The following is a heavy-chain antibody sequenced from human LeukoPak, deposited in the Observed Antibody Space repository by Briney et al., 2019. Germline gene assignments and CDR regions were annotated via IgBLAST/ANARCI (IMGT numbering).Heavy chain of an antibody. Sequence: SETLSLTCTVSGDSISSGSFYWSWIRQPAGKGLEWIGRIYTSGGTDYNPSLKSRVTISVDTSKNQFSLKLSSVTAADTAVYYCARGGFEGWYFDLWGRGTLVTVSS. CDR1: GDSISSGSFY. V-gene: IGHV4-61*02. CDR2: IYTSGGT. J-gene: IGHJ2*01. CDR3: ARGGFEGWYFDL.